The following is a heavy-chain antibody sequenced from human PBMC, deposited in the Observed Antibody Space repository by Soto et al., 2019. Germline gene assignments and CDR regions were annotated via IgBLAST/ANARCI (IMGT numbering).Heavy chain of an antibody. J-gene: IGHJ4*02. Sequence: PSETLSLTCTVSGGSISSYYWSWIRQPPGKGLEWIGYIYYSGSTNYNPSLKSRVTISVDTSKNQFSLKLSSVTAADTAVYYCARASADVDTAIEADYWGQGTLVTVSS. CDR1: GGSISSYY. CDR2: IYYSGST. D-gene: IGHD5-18*01. V-gene: IGHV4-59*01. CDR3: ARASADVDTAIEADY.